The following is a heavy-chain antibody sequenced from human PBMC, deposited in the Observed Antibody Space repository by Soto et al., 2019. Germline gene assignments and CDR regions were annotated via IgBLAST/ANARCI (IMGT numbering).Heavy chain of an antibody. D-gene: IGHD2-21*02. V-gene: IGHV1-46*01. Sequence: QVQLMQSGAEVKKPGASVKVSCKASGDTFTEYYIHWVRQAPGQGLEWMGTVNPSGGHTTYAQHFLVRVTMPRDTSTSTLYMELTSLTSEDTAVYYCARGGHVVVVTAALDYWGQGTLVTVSS. CDR3: ARGGHVVVVTAALDY. CDR1: GDTFTEYY. J-gene: IGHJ4*02. CDR2: VNPSGGHT.